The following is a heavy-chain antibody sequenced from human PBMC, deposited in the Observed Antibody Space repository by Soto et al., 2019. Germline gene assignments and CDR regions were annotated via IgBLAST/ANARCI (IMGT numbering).Heavy chain of an antibody. Sequence: VAVIWYDGSNKYYADSVKGRFTISRDNSKNTLYLQMNSLRAEDTAVYYCARKTHYYYYMDVWGKGTTVTVSS. CDR3: ARKTHYYYYMDV. CDR2: IWYDGSNK. V-gene: IGHV3-33*01. J-gene: IGHJ6*03.